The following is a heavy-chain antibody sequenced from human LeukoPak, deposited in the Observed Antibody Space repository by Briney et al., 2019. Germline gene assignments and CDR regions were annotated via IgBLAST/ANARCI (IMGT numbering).Heavy chain of an antibody. CDR3: VREDILTGYFFFDY. D-gene: IGHD3-9*01. CDR1: GFTFSTYT. V-gene: IGHV3-21*01. Sequence: GGSLRLPCAASGFTFSTYTMNWVRQAPGKGLEWVSSISSSSTYKYYADTLKGRFTVSRDNAKNSLYLQMNSLRAEDTAVYYCVREDILTGYFFFDYWGQGTLVTVSS. J-gene: IGHJ4*02. CDR2: ISSSSTYK.